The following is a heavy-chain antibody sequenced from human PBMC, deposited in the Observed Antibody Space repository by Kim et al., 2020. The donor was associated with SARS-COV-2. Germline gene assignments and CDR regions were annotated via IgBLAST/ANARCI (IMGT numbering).Heavy chain of an antibody. CDR3: VKQGHLEQWLKTNWFDP. CDR1: GFSLTDGGVG. CDR2: IYWDGPR. Sequence: SGPTLVKPTQTLTLTCNFSGFSLTDGGVGVGWIRQPPGKGLEWLALIYWDGPRRYSPSLKSRLTITKDTSKNQVVLTMTNMDPADTGTYYCVKQGHLEQWLKTNWFDPWGQGILVTVSS. D-gene: IGHD6-19*01. J-gene: IGHJ5*02. V-gene: IGHV2-5*04.